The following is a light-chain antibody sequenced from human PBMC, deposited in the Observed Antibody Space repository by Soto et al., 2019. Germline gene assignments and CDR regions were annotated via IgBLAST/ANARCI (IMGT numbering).Light chain of an antibody. J-gene: IGKJ1*01. CDR2: GAS. Sequence: EIVMTQSPATLSVSPGETATLSCRASQSVSSSLAWYQQQPGQAPRLVIYGASTRDTGIPARFSGSGSGTEFTLTISSLEFGDSAVYYCQQYNNWWTFGQGTKVDIK. V-gene: IGKV3-15*01. CDR3: QQYNNWWT. CDR1: QSVSSS.